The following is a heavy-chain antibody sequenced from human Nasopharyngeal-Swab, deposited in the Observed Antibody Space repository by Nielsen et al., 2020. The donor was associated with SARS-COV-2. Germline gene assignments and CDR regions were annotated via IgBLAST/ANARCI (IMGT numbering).Heavy chain of an antibody. D-gene: IGHD3-10*01. CDR2: ISSSSSTI. J-gene: IGHJ3*02. Sequence: GESLKISCAASGFTFSSYSMNWVRQAPGKGLEWVSYISSSSSTIYYADSVKGRFTISRDNAKNSLYLQMNSLRDEDTAVYYCAKARLLYFGERDAFDIWGQGTMVTVSS. V-gene: IGHV3-48*02. CDR3: AKARLLYFGERDAFDI. CDR1: GFTFSSYS.